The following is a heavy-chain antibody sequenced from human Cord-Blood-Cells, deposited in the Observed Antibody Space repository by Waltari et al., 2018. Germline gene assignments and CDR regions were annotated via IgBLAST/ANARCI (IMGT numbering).Heavy chain of an antibody. D-gene: IGHD3-10*01. J-gene: IGHJ4*02. CDR2: IYYSGST. CDR1: GGSISSSSYY. V-gene: IGHV4-39*01. Sequence: QLQLQESGPGLVKPSETLSLTCTVSGGSISSSSYYWGWIRQPPGRGLEWIGSIYYSGSTYYNPSLKRLVSISVDTSKNQFSLRLGSVTAADTAVYYGYILMVRGTSDYWGQGTLVTVSS. CDR3: YILMVRGTSDY.